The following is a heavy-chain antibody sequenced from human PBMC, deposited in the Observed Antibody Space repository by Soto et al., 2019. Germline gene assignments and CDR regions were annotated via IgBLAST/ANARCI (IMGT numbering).Heavy chain of an antibody. CDR3: ARGYYYLDV. V-gene: IGHV3-13*01. CDR1: GFTFSNYD. J-gene: IGHJ6*03. CDR2: INTTAGT. Sequence: PGGSLRLSCAASGFTFSNYDMQWVRRATGKGLEWVSTINTTAGTYYAGSVKGRFTISRENAKNSLYLQMNNLGVGDTAVYYCARGYYYLDVWGKGTTVTVSS.